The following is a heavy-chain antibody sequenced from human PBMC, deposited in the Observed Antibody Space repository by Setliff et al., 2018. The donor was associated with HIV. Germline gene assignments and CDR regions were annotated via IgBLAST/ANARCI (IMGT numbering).Heavy chain of an antibody. D-gene: IGHD5-18*01. J-gene: IGHJ6*03. V-gene: IGHV4-59*11. CDR3: AKTIRGYISGDYMDG. CDR2: VFYTGGT. Sequence: PSETLSLTCTIPGGSITIHCWSWIRQPPVKGLEWIGYVFYTGGTNYRPSLRGRVTISVDTSKNHFSLKLSSVTAADTAVYYCAKTIRGYISGDYMDGWGKGTTVTVSS. CDR1: GGSITIHC.